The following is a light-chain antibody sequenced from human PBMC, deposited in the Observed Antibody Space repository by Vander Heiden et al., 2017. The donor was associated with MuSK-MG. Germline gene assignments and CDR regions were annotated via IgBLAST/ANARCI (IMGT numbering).Light chain of an antibody. CDR3: QQSYSTPGFT. CDR2: AAS. V-gene: IGKV1-39*01. Sequence: DIQMTQSPSSLSASVGDRVTITCRASQSISSYLNWYQQKPGKAPKLLIYAASSLQSGVPSRFSGSGSGTDFTLTISSLQPEDFATYYCQQSYSTPGFTFGPWTNVDIK. J-gene: IGKJ3*01. CDR1: QSISSY.